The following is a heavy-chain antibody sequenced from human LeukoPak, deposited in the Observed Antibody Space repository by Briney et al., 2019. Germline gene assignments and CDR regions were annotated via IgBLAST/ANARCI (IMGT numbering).Heavy chain of an antibody. CDR1: GGTFSSYA. CDR2: IIPILGIA. CDR3: ARDDEQLVLYYYYYGMDV. Sequence: GASVKVSCKASGGTFSSYAISWVRQAPGQGLEWMGRIIPILGIANYAQKFQDRVTITADKSTSTAYMELSSLRSEDTAVYYCARDDEQLVLYYYYYGMDVWGQGTTVTVSS. D-gene: IGHD6-6*01. V-gene: IGHV1-69*04. J-gene: IGHJ6*02.